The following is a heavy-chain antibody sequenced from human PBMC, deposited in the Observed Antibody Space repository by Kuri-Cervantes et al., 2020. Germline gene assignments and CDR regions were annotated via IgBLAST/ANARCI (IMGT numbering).Heavy chain of an antibody. CDR3: ASEYYYDSSGYY. V-gene: IGHV4-39*07. Sequence: ESLKISCTVSGGSISSSSYYWGWIRQPPGKGLEWIGSIYYSGSTYYNPSLKSRVTISVDTSKNQLSLKLSSVTAADTAVYYCASEYYYDSSGYYLGQGTLVTVSS. CDR1: GGSISSSSYY. D-gene: IGHD3-22*01. CDR2: IYYSGST. J-gene: IGHJ4*02.